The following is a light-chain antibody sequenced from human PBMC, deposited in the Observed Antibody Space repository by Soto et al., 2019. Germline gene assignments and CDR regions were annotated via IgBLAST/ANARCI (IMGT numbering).Light chain of an antibody. CDR3: QQYNSWPLT. Sequence: EIGMTQSPATLSVSPGERATLSCSSSQTISNNLAWYQQKPGQAPRLLIYVASTRATDIPARFSGSGSGTDFTLTISSLQSEDFAFYYCQQYNSWPLTFGGGTNVEIK. V-gene: IGKV3-15*01. CDR1: QTISNN. CDR2: VAS. J-gene: IGKJ4*01.